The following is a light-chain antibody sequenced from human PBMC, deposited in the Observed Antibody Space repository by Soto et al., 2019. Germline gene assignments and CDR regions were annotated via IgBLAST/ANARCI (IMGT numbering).Light chain of an antibody. CDR2: GAS. CDR3: QQYGSSRWT. CDR1: QSVSSNF. V-gene: IGKV3-20*01. Sequence: EIVLTQSPGTLSLSPGERATLSCRASQSVSSNFLAWHQQRPGQAPRLLIYGASSRATGIPDRFSGSGSGTEFTLTISRLEPEDFAVYYCQQYGSSRWTFGQGTKVEI. J-gene: IGKJ1*01.